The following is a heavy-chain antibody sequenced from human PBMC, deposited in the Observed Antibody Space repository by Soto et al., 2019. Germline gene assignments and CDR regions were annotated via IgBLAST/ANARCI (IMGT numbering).Heavy chain of an antibody. Sequence: ASVNVSCKASGYTFTSYGISWVRQAPGQGLEWMGWISAYNGNTNYAQKLQGRVTMTTDTSTSTAYMEPRSLRSDDTAVYYCARDLGSSRWGTWSYYYGMESWGQGTPVTVSS. CDR3: ARDLGSSRWGTWSYYYGMES. D-gene: IGHD6-13*01. J-gene: IGHJ6*02. CDR1: GYTFTSYG. CDR2: ISAYNGNT. V-gene: IGHV1-18*01.